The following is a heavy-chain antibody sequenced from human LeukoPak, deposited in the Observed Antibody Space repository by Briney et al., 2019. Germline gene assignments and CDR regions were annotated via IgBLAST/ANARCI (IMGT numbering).Heavy chain of an antibody. CDR2: INHSGST. V-gene: IGHV4-34*01. CDR3: ARGDPGDCSGGSCYVYYYMDV. Sequence: SETLSLTCAVYGGSFSGYYWSWIRQPPGKGLEWIGEINHSGSTNYNPSLKSRVTISVDTSKNQFSLKLSSVTAADTAVYYCARGDPGDCSGGSCYVYYYMDVWGKGTTVTVSS. D-gene: IGHD2-15*01. CDR1: GGSFSGYY. J-gene: IGHJ6*03.